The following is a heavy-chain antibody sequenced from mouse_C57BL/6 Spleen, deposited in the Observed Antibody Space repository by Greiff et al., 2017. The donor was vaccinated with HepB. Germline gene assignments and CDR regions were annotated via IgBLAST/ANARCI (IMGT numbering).Heavy chain of an antibody. J-gene: IGHJ2*01. D-gene: IGHD4-1*01. CDR1: GYTFTSYW. CDR2: IDPNSGGT. CDR3: TAGDFDY. Sequence: QVHVKQPGAELVKPGASVKLSCKASGYTFTSYWMHWVKQRPGQGLEWIGRIDPNSGGTKYNEKFKSKATLTVDKPSSTAYMQLSSLTSEDSAVYYCTAGDFDYWGQGTTLTVSS. V-gene: IGHV1-72*01.